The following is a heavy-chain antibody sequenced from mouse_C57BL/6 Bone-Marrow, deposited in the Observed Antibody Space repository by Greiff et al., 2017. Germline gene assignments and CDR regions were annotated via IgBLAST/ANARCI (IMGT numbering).Heavy chain of an antibody. CDR2: IDPSDSYT. Sequence: QVQLQQPGAELVMPGASVKLSCKAPGYTFTSYWMHWVKQRPGQGLEWIGEIDPSDSYTNYNQKFKGKSTLTVDKSSSTAYMQLSSLTSEDSAVYYCARDWEGFAYWGQGTLVTVSA. CDR1: GYTFTSYW. CDR3: ARDWEGFAY. J-gene: IGHJ3*01. D-gene: IGHD4-1*01. V-gene: IGHV1-69*01.